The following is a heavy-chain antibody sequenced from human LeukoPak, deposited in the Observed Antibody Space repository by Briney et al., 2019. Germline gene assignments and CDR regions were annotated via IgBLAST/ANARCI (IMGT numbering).Heavy chain of an antibody. CDR3: ARTPYGGYAIRFYFDY. Sequence: SETLSLTCTVSGGSISSYYWSWIRQPAGKGLEWIGRIYTSGSTNYNPSLKSRVTMSVDTSKNQFSLKLSSVTAADTAVYYCARTPYGGYAIRFYFDYWGQGTLVTVSS. CDR1: GGSISSYY. J-gene: IGHJ4*02. V-gene: IGHV4-4*07. D-gene: IGHD4-17*01. CDR2: IYTSGST.